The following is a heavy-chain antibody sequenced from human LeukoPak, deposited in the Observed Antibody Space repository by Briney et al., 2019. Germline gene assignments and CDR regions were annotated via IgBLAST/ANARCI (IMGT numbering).Heavy chain of an antibody. Sequence: ASVKVSCKASGYTFTGYYMHWVRQAPGQGLEWMGWINPNGGGTNYAQKFQGRVTMTRDTSISTAYMELSRLRSDDTAVYYCASAYSGYDPEGFDYWGQGTLVTVSS. J-gene: IGHJ4*02. CDR2: INPNGGGT. CDR3: ASAYSGYDPEGFDY. V-gene: IGHV1-2*02. CDR1: GYTFTGYY. D-gene: IGHD5-12*01.